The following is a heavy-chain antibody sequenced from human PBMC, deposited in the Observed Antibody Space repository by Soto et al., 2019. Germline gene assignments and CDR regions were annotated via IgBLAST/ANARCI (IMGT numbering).Heavy chain of an antibody. CDR2: ISTYNGNT. Sequence: ASVKVSCKTSNYNFTNYAITWVRQAPGQGLEWVGWISTYNGNTKSAQNLQGRVTMTTDTSTATAYMDLRALRSDDTAIYYCARLISSAAVLWCQGALGTGSS. D-gene: IGHD3-16*01. CDR1: NYNFTNYA. CDR3: ARLISSAAVL. V-gene: IGHV1-18*01. J-gene: IGHJ4*02.